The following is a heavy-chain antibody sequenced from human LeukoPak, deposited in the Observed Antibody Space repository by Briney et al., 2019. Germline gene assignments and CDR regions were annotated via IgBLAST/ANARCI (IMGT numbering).Heavy chain of an antibody. Sequence: GGSLRLSCAASGFTFSSYAMHWVRQAPGKGLEWVAVISYDGSNKYYADSVKGRFTISRDNSKNTLYLQMNSLRAEDTAVYYCARDRVRSGIVGATGQDYWGQGTLVTDSS. CDR1: GFTFSSYA. V-gene: IGHV3-30-3*01. CDR2: ISYDGSNK. CDR3: ARDRVRSGIVGATGQDY. D-gene: IGHD1-26*01. J-gene: IGHJ4*02.